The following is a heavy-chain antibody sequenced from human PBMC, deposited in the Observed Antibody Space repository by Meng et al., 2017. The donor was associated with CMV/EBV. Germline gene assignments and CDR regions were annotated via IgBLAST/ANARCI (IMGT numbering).Heavy chain of an antibody. D-gene: IGHD3-16*01. V-gene: IGHV3-21*01. CDR2: ISGSSSYM. Sequence: GESLKISCAVSGFTLSTYTMNWLRQAPGKGLEWVSSISGSSSYMYYADSVRGRFTISRDNANNLVWLQMNSLRAEDTAVYYCARGSNWGDHWGQGTLVTVSS. CDR1: GFTLSTYT. CDR3: ARGSNWGDH. J-gene: IGHJ4*02.